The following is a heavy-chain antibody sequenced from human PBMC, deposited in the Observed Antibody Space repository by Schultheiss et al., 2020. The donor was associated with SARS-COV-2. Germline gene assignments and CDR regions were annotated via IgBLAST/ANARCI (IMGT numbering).Heavy chain of an antibody. D-gene: IGHD2-15*01. CDR2: IRSSGRDI. V-gene: IGHV3-21*01. Sequence: GESLKISCAASGFTFGTYNMHWVRQAPGKGLEFVASIRSSGRDIYYADPMQGRFTVSRDNANNSLYLQMHSLRAEDTAVYYCVRYRSWWTPYNCFDLWGRGTLVTVSS. J-gene: IGHJ5*02. CDR3: VRYRSWWTPYNCFDL. CDR1: GFTFGTYN.